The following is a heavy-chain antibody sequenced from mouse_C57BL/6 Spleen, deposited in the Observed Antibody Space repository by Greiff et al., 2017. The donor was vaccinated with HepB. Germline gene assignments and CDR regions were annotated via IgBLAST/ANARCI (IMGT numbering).Heavy chain of an antibody. V-gene: IGHV1-82*01. CDR1: GYAFSSSW. D-gene: IGHD2-5*01. CDR2: IYPGDGDT. J-gene: IGHJ2*01. CDR3: ARDSNYRFDY. Sequence: VQLQQSGPELVKPGASVKISCKASGYAFSSSWMNWVKQRPGKGLEWIGRIYPGDGDTNYNGKFKGKATLTADKSSSTAYMQLSSLTSEDSAVYFCARDSNYRFDYWGQGTTLTVSS.